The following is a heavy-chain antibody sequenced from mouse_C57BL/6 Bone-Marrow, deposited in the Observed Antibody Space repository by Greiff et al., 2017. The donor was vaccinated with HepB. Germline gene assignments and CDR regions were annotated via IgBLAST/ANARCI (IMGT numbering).Heavy chain of an antibody. CDR1: GYSITSDY. Sequence: VQLQQSGPGLAKPSQTLSLTCSVTGYSITSDYWNWIRKFPGNKLEYMGYISYSGSTYYNPSLKSRISITRDTSKNQYYLQLNSVTTEDTATYYCARYSYYGSSYDPCFDYWGQGTTLTVSS. V-gene: IGHV3-8*01. J-gene: IGHJ2*01. CDR2: ISYSGST. CDR3: ARYSYYGSSYDPCFDY. D-gene: IGHD1-1*01.